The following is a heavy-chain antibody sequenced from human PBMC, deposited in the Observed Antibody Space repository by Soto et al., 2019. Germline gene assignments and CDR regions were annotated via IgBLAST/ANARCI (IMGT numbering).Heavy chain of an antibody. V-gene: IGHV3-23*01. CDR3: ANHPTNFYHPMDV. Sequence: EVQLLESGGGLVQPGGSLRLSCAASGFTFSSYAMSWVRQAPGKGLEWVSAISGSGGSTYYADSVKGRFTISRDNSKNTLYLQMNRLRAEDTAVYYCANHPTNFYHPMDVWGQGTTVTVSS. J-gene: IGHJ6*02. CDR1: GFTFSSYA. D-gene: IGHD2-2*01. CDR2: ISGSGGST.